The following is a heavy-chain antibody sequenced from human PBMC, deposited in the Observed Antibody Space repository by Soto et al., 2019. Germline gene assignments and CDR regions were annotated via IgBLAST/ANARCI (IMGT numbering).Heavy chain of an antibody. V-gene: IGHV1-69*06. J-gene: IGHJ4*02. CDR3: ASKATCGGDCYAFDS. D-gene: IGHD2-21*02. CDR2: IIPLFGTA. Sequence: QVQLVQSGAEVKKPGSSVKISCKASGGIYSSNTINWLRQAAGQGPEWMGGIIPLFGTANYAEKFKDRVTITADKSTKTEYMELRSLRYEDTAVYYCASKATCGGDCYAFDSWGQGTLLTV. CDR1: GGIYSSNT.